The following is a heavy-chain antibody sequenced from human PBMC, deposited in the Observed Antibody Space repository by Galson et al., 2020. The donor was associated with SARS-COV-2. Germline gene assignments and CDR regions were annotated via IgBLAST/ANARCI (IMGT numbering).Heavy chain of an antibody. V-gene: IGHV4-39*01. D-gene: IGHD3-22*01. CDR1: GGSISSSSYY. J-gene: IGHJ4*02. Sequence: SETLSLTCTVSGGSISSSSYYWGWIRQPPGKGLEWIGSIYYSGSTYYNPSLKSRVTISVDTSKNQFSLKLSSVTAADTAVYYCARHTSYDSSGYYYFQDFDYWGQGTLVTVSS. CDR3: ARHTSYDSSGYYYFQDFDY. CDR2: IYYSGST.